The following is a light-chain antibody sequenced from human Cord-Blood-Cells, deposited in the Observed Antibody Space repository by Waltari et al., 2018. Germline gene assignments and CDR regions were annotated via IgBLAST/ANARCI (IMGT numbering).Light chain of an antibody. V-gene: IGLV1-51*01. CDR3: GTWDSSLSAGV. CDR1: SSNIGNNY. Sequence: QSVLTQPPSVSAAPGQKVTIPRSGSSSNIGNNYLSWYQQLPGTAPKLLIYDNNKRPSGIPDRFSGSKSGTSATLGITGLQTGDEADYYCGTWDSSLSAGVFGGGTKLTVL. J-gene: IGLJ2*01. CDR2: DNN.